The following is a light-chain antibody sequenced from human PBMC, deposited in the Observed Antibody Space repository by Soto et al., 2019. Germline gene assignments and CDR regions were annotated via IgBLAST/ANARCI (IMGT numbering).Light chain of an antibody. CDR3: QQYNSYSPLT. V-gene: IGKV1-5*01. CDR1: QSISSW. Sequence: DIQMTQSPSTLSASVGDRVTITCRASQSISSWLAWYQQKPGKAPKLLIYDASSLESGVPSRFSSSGSWTEFNLTISSLQPDDFATYYCQQYNSYSPLTFGVGTKVESK. CDR2: DAS. J-gene: IGKJ4*01.